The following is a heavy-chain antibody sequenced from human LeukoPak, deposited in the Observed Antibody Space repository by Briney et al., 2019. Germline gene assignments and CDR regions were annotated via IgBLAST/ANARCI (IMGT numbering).Heavy chain of an antibody. CDR2: ISSSSSTI. Sequence: GGSLRLSCAASRFTFSSYSMNWVRQAPGKGLEWVSYISSSSSTIYYADSVKGRFTISRDNAKNSLYLQMNSLRAEDTAVYYCARRYCSGGSCYPDAFDNWGQGTMVTVSS. V-gene: IGHV3-48*01. CDR1: RFTFSSYS. CDR3: ARRYCSGGSCYPDAFDN. J-gene: IGHJ3*02. D-gene: IGHD2-15*01.